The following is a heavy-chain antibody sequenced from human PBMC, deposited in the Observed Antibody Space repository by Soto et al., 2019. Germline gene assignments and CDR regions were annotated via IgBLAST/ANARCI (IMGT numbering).Heavy chain of an antibody. J-gene: IGHJ4*02. V-gene: IGHV1-18*04. CDR3: ARDNYERSGYFDY. CDR2: ISGYNGNT. Sequence: ASVNVSCKSSGYTFINYGISWVRQAPGQGLEWMGWISGYNGNTNYAQKVQGRVTMTTDPSTRTAYMELRSLRSDDTAVYYCARDNYERSGYFDYWGQGTRVTVSS. CDR1: GYTFINYG. D-gene: IGHD3-22*01.